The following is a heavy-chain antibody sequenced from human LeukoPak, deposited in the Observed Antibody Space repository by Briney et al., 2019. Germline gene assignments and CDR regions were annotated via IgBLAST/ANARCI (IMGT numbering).Heavy chain of an antibody. V-gene: IGHV3-30*18. CDR1: GFTFSNYA. CDR2: IPYDGSNK. J-gene: IGHJ6*02. D-gene: IGHD1-26*01. CDR3: AKEVGYGMDV. Sequence: GRSLRLSCAASGFTFSNYAFHWVRQAPGKGLEWVAVIPYDGSNKYYADSVKGRFTISRDNSKNTLYLQMNTLRAEDTAVYYCAKEVGYGMDVWGQGTTVTVSS.